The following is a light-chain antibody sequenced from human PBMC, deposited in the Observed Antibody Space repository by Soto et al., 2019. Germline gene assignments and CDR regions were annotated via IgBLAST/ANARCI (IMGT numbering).Light chain of an antibody. V-gene: IGKV1-5*01. J-gene: IGKJ1*01. Sequence: VQMTPSPSSLAASVGDRVTITCRASQSISTWLAWYQQKPGKAPKLLIYDASSLESGVPSRFSGSVSGTEFTLTISSLQPDDFATYYCQQYKSYSTFGQGTKVDIK. CDR1: QSISTW. CDR2: DAS. CDR3: QQYKSYST.